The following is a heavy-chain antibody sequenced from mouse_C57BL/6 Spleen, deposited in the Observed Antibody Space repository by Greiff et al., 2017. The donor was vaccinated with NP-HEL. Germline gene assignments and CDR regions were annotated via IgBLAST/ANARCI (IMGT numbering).Heavy chain of an antibody. D-gene: IGHD2-4*01. Sequence: QVQLQQPGAELVKPGASVKMSCKASGYTFTSYWITWVKQRPGQGLEWIGDIYPGSGSTNYTEKFKSKATLTVDTSSSTAYMQLSSLTSEDSAVYYCARKDDYNYAMDYWGQGTSVTVSS. J-gene: IGHJ4*01. CDR2: IYPGSGST. CDR3: ARKDDYNYAMDY. CDR1: GYTFTSYW. V-gene: IGHV1-55*01.